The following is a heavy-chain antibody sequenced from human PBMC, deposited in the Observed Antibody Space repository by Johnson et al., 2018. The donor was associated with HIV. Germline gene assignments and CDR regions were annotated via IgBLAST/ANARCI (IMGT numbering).Heavy chain of an antibody. V-gene: IGHV3-11*01. CDR2: ISNSGTTI. Sequence: QVQLVESGGGLVQPGGSLRLSCVASGFAFSDYYMSWIRQAPGKGLEWVSYISNSGTTIYYAASVKGRFTISRDNAKKSLYLQMNSLRVEDTAVYYCARESKRITMILVARAYAFDMWGQGTMVTVSS. CDR3: ARESKRITMILVARAYAFDM. CDR1: GFAFSDYY. D-gene: IGHD3-22*01. J-gene: IGHJ3*02.